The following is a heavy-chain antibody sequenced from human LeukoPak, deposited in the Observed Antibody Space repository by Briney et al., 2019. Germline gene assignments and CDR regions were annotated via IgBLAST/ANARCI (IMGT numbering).Heavy chain of an antibody. J-gene: IGHJ4*02. Sequence: PSETLSLTCAVYGGSISSYYWSWIRQPPGKGLEWIGYIYYSGSTNYNPSLKSRVTISVDTSKNQFSLKLSSVTAADTAVYYCARARWLLEFDYWGQGTLVTVSS. D-gene: IGHD5-12*01. V-gene: IGHV4-59*01. CDR2: IYYSGST. CDR1: GGSISSYY. CDR3: ARARWLLEFDY.